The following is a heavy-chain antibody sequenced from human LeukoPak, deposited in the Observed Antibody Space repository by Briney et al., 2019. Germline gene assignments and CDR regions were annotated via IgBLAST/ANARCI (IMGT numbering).Heavy chain of an antibody. Sequence: GGSLRLSCAASGFTFSRNGMHWVRQAPGKGLEWVAYIPYDGHNKYYADSVKGRLTISRDNPKNTLYLQMNSLRTEDTALYYCAKDFNWACDYWGQGTLVTVSS. CDR1: GFTFSRNG. V-gene: IGHV3-30*02. D-gene: IGHD7-27*01. J-gene: IGHJ4*02. CDR2: IPYDGHNK. CDR3: AKDFNWACDY.